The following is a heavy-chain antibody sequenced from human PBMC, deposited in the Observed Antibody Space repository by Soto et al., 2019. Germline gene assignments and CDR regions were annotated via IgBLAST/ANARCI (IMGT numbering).Heavy chain of an antibody. J-gene: IGHJ6*02. Sequence: SETLSLTCTVSGGSISSSSYYWGWTRQPPGKGLEWIGSIYYSGSTYYNPSLKSRVTISVDTSKNQFSLKLSSVTAADTAVYYCATTGCSSTSCYFHYYGMDVWGQGTTVTVSS. CDR3: ATTGCSSTSCYFHYYGMDV. CDR2: IYYSGST. CDR1: GGSISSSSYY. V-gene: IGHV4-39*01. D-gene: IGHD2-2*01.